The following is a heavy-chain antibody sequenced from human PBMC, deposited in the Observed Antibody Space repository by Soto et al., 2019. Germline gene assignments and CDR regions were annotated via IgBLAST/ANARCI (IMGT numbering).Heavy chain of an antibody. D-gene: IGHD2-21*01. J-gene: IGHJ4*02. V-gene: IGHV3-30-3*01. CDR3: ACGIARSNFDY. Sequence: QVQLVESGGGVVQPGRSLRLSCAASGFTFSSYAMHWVRQAPGKGLEWVAVISYDGSNKYYADSVKGRFTISRDNSKNTLYLQMNSLRAEDTAVYYCACGIARSNFDYWGQGTLVTVSS. CDR1: GFTFSSYA. CDR2: ISYDGSNK.